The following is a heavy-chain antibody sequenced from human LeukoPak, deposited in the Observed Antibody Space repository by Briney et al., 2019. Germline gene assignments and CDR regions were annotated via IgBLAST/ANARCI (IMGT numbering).Heavy chain of an antibody. D-gene: IGHD4-23*01. Sequence: ASVKVSCKTSGYTFTASYIYWVRQAPGQGLEWMGRINPNSGDTDYAQKFQGRVTMTRDTSISTAYMELSRLRSDDTAVYYCARGYGGGRDYNWFDPWGQGTLVTVSS. CDR3: ARGYGGGRDYNWFDP. CDR1: GYTFTASY. J-gene: IGHJ5*02. CDR2: INPNSGDT. V-gene: IGHV1-2*02.